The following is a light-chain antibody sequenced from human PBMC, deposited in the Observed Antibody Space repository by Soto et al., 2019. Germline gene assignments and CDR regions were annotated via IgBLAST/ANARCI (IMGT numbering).Light chain of an antibody. CDR1: QSVNNN. CDR2: GAS. CDR3: QQYNNLPPDT. V-gene: IGKV3-15*01. Sequence: EIILTQSPASLSVSPGERATLSCRASQSVNNNLAWYQQKPGQAPRLLIYGASTRATGIRGRFRGSGSGTEFTLTITSLQSEDFAVYFCQQYNNLPPDTFGQGTKLEIK. J-gene: IGKJ2*01.